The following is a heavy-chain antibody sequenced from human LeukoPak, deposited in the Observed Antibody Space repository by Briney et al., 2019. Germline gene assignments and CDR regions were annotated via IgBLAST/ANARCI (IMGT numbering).Heavy chain of an antibody. V-gene: IGHV4-59*12. CDR3: ARDIYATVTRGYYYYYMDV. Sequence: SETLSLTCTVSGGSISSYYWSWIRQPPGKGLEWIGYIYYSGSTSYNPSLKSRVTISVDTSKNQFSLKLSSVTAADTAVYYCARDIYATVTRGYYYYYMDVWGKGTTVTISS. CDR1: GGSISSYY. D-gene: IGHD4-17*01. J-gene: IGHJ6*03. CDR2: IYYSGST.